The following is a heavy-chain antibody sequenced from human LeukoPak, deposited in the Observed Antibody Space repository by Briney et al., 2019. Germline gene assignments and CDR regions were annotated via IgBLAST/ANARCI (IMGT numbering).Heavy chain of an antibody. J-gene: IGHJ4*02. Sequence: KPGGSLRLSCAASGFTFSGSAMHWVRQAPRKGLEWVASISSSSSYIYYADSVKGRFTISRDNAKNSLYLQMNSLRAEDTAVYYCARGRITDRKSSNFDYWGQGTLVTVSS. CDR1: GFTFSGSA. CDR3: ARGRITDRKSSNFDY. D-gene: IGHD3-16*01. V-gene: IGHV3-21*01. CDR2: ISSSSSYI.